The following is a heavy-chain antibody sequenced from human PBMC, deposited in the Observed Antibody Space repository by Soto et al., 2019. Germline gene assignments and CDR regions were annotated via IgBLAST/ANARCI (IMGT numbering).Heavy chain of an antibody. V-gene: IGHV3-23*01. D-gene: IGHD4-17*01. CDR2: ISGSAEIT. CDR1: GFTFSTYA. J-gene: IGHJ3*01. Sequence: PGGSLRLSCAASGFTFSTYAMSWVRQAPGKGLEWVSAISGSAEITYYADSVKGRFTISRDNCINMLYLQMNSLRTEDTAVYYCAQPRGYGVFNAYDFWGQGAMVTVSS. CDR3: AQPRGYGVFNAYDF.